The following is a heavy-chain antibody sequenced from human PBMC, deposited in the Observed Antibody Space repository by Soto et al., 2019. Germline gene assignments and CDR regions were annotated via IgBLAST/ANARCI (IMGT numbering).Heavy chain of an antibody. J-gene: IGHJ3*01. V-gene: IGHV3-53*01. Sequence: EVQLVESGGGLIQPGGSLRLPCEASGFTFSSNDMNWVPQAPGKGLEWVSLIYSGGRTYYADSVKGRFTISRDNSKNTLYLQMSSLRAEDTAVYYCATRPLLPGAPWGQGTMVTVSS. CDR2: IYSGGRT. CDR3: ATRPLLPGAP. D-gene: IGHD3-22*01. CDR1: GFTFSSND.